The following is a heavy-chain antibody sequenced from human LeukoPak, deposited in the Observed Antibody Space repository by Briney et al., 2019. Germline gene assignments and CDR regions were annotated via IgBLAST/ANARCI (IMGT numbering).Heavy chain of an antibody. CDR3: ARRTLTTGTPRGHWYFDL. CDR2: MYYSVNT. V-gene: IGHV4-39*01. D-gene: IGHD1-1*01. Sequence: SETLSLTCTVPDGSISSSIYYWGWIRQPPGKGLEWIGSMYYSVNTYNNPSLKSRVTISVDTSKSQFSLKLNSVTAADTAVYYCARRTLTTGTPRGHWYFDLWGRGTLVTVSS. CDR1: DGSISSSIYY. J-gene: IGHJ2*01.